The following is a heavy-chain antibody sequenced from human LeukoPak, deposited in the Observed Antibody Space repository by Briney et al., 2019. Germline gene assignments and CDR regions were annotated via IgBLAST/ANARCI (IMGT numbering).Heavy chain of an antibody. Sequence: GASVKVSCKASGGTFSSYAISRVRQAPGQGLEWMGGIIPIFGTANYAQKFQGRVTITADESTSTAYMELSSLRSEDTAVYYCARSPLYNWNDVKYAFDIWGQGTMVTVSS. J-gene: IGHJ3*02. CDR2: IIPIFGTA. V-gene: IGHV1-69*13. CDR1: GGTFSSYA. CDR3: ARSPLYNWNDVKYAFDI. D-gene: IGHD1-20*01.